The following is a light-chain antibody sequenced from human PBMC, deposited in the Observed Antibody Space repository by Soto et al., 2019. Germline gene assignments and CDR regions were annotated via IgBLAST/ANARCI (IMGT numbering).Light chain of an antibody. Sequence: DIQMTQSPSTLSASVGDRVTITCRASQSISSWLAWYQQKPGKAPKLLIYKASSLESGVPSRFSGSGSGTEFTLTISSLQHDDFATYYCQQYLYTFGQGTKLEIK. CDR1: QSISSW. CDR3: QQYLYT. V-gene: IGKV1-5*03. CDR2: KAS. J-gene: IGKJ2*01.